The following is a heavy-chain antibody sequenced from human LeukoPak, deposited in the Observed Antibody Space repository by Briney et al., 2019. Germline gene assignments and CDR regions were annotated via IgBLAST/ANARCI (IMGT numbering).Heavy chain of an antibody. Sequence: GGSLRLSCAASGFTFSSYAMHWVRQAPGKGLEWVAVISYDGSNKYYADSVKGRFTISRDNSKNTLYLQMNSLRAEDTAVYYCASLPIRGVIRPFDYWGQGTLVTVSS. V-gene: IGHV3-30*04. D-gene: IGHD3-10*01. CDR2: ISYDGSNK. CDR1: GFTFSSYA. CDR3: ASLPIRGVIRPFDY. J-gene: IGHJ4*02.